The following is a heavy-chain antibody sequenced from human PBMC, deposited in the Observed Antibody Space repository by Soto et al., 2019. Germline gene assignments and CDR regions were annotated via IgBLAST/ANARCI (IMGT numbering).Heavy chain of an antibody. CDR3: ARGLQLNYCYYYGMDV. CDR1: GCSISSYY. Sequence: LSLTCTVSGCSISSYYWSWIRQPPGKGLEWIGYIYYSGSTNYNPSLKSRVTISVDTSKNQFSLKLSSVTAADTAVYYCARGLQLNYCYYYGMDVWGQGTTVTVSS. CDR2: IYYSGST. V-gene: IGHV4-59*01. D-gene: IGHD6-6*01. J-gene: IGHJ6*02.